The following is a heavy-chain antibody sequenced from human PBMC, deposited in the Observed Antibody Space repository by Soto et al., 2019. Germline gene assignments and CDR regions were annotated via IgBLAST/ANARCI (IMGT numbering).Heavy chain of an antibody. D-gene: IGHD3-10*01. CDR2: IIPIFGTA. CDR3: AAPYPSTSSYNAFDS. Sequence: QVQLVQSGAEVKKPGSSVKVSCKASGGTFSSYAISWVRQAPGQGLEWMGGIIPIFGTANYAQKFQGRVTITSAEAPSTASMEPRTLSSHDTALYSCAAPYPSTSSYNAFDSWGHGTLVTFSS. CDR1: GGTFSSYA. J-gene: IGHJ5*01. V-gene: IGHV1-69*05.